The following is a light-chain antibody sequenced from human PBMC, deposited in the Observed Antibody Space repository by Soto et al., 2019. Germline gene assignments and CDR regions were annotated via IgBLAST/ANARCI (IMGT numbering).Light chain of an antibody. V-gene: IGLV1-40*01. J-gene: IGLJ2*01. CDR1: PSNIGAGYD. CDR2: ANN. CDR3: QTYDRSLSGV. Sequence: QSALTQPPSVSGAPGQKITISCTGSPSNIGAGYDVHWYRHLPGTAPKLVIYANNNRPSGIPDRFSGSKSDTSASLTITGLQADDEADYYCQTYDRSLSGVFGGGTKVTVL.